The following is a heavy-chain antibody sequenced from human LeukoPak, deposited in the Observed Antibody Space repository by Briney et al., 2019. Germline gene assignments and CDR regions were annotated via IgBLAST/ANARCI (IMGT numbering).Heavy chain of an antibody. V-gene: IGHV3-23*01. D-gene: IGHD3-22*01. CDR2: ISGSGGNT. Sequence: GGSLRLSCAASGFTFSSYAMSWVRPAPGKGLEWVSAISGSGGNTYYADSVKGRFTITRDNSKNTLYLQMNSLRAEDTAVYYCAKDLPPYYYDSSGYFDYWGQGTLVTVSS. CDR3: AKDLPPYYYDSSGYFDY. J-gene: IGHJ4*02. CDR1: GFTFSSYA.